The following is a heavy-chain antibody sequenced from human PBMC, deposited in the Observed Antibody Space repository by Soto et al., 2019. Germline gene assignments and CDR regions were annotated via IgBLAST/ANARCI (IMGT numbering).Heavy chain of an antibody. CDR3: ATDYYDSSGYYSALDY. J-gene: IGHJ4*02. V-gene: IGHV1-24*01. CDR1: GYTLTELS. D-gene: IGHD3-22*01. CDR2: FDPEDGET. Sequence: VASVKVSCKVSGYTLTELSMHWVRQAPGKGLEWMGGFDPEDGETIYAQKFQGRVTMTEDTSTDTAYMELSSLRSEDTAVYYCATDYYDSSGYYSALDYWGQGTLVTVSS.